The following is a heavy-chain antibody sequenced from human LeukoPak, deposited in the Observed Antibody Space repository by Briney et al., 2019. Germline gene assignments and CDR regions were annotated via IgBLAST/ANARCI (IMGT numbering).Heavy chain of an antibody. CDR3: AREMGYSGYDYYYYYMDV. CDR2: ISSSSSYI. D-gene: IGHD5-12*01. CDR1: GFTFSSYS. Sequence: GGSLRLPCAASGFTFSSYSMNWVRQAPGKGLEWVSSISSSSSYIYYADSVKGRFTISRDNAKNSLYLQMNSLRAEDTAVYYCAREMGYSGYDYYYYYMDVWGKGTTVTVSS. J-gene: IGHJ6*03. V-gene: IGHV3-21*01.